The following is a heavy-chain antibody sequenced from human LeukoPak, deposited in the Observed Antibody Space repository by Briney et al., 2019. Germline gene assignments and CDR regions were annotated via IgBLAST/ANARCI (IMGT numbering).Heavy chain of an antibody. CDR1: GLTVSSSH. J-gene: IGHJ3*02. CDR3: ARDRANYGSTLDAFDI. V-gene: IGHV3-66*01. D-gene: IGHD3-10*01. CDR2: IYSGGSA. Sequence: GGSLRLSCAASGLTVSSSHMNWVRQAPGRGLEGVSVIYSGGSAYYADSVKGRFTVSRDISKNTLFLQMNILRVEDTAVYYCARDRANYGSTLDAFDIWGQGTMVTVSS.